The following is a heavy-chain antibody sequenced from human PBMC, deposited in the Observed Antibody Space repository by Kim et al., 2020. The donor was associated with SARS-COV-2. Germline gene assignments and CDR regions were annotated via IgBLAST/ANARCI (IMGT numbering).Heavy chain of an antibody. D-gene: IGHD3-10*01. J-gene: IGHJ3*02. CDR1: GFTFDDYA. CDR2: ISWNSGSI. Sequence: GGSLRLSCAASGFTFDDYAMHWVRQAPGKGLEWVSGISWNSGSIGYADSVKGRFTISRDNAKNSLYLQMNSLRAEDTALYYCAKDNDYGSGSFDAFDIWGQGTMVTVSS. V-gene: IGHV3-9*01. CDR3: AKDNDYGSGSFDAFDI.